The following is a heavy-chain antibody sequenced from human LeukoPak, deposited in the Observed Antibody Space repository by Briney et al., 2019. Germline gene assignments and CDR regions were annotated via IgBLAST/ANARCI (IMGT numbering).Heavy chain of an antibody. CDR3: AKDRGGYFDY. J-gene: IGHJ4*02. V-gene: IGHV3-30*02. CDR1: GFTFSSYG. CDR2: IRYDGSNK. D-gene: IGHD3-10*01. Sequence: PGGSLRHSCAASGFTFSSYGMHWVHQAPGKGLEWVAFIRYDGSNKYYADSVKGRFTISRDNSKNTLYLQMNSLRAEDTAVYYCAKDRGGYFDYWGQGTLVTVSS.